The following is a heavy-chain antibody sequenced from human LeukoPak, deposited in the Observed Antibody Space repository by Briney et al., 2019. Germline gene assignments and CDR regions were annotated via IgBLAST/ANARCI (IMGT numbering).Heavy chain of an antibody. V-gene: IGHV3-43*02. Sequence: GGSLRLSCAASGFTFDDNAMHWVRQAPGKGLEWVSLISGDGGTIYYADSVKGRFTISRDNSKNSLYLQMNSLRTEDTALYYCAKDQFGSGSYSLGGMDVWGQGTTVTVSS. CDR2: ISGDGGTI. J-gene: IGHJ6*02. CDR1: GFTFDDNA. CDR3: AKDQFGSGSYSLGGMDV. D-gene: IGHD3-10*01.